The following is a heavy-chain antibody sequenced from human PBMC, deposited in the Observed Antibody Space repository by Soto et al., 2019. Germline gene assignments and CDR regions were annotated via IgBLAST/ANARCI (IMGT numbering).Heavy chain of an antibody. D-gene: IGHD1-7*01. CDR2: ISWNSGSI. J-gene: IGHJ5*01. CDR3: ASGGELPVSYNWFDP. CDR1: GFTFDDYA. Sequence: GGSLRLSCAASGFTFDDYAMHWVRQAPGKGLEWVSGISWNSGSIGYADSVKGRFTISRDNAKNSLYLQMNSLRAEDTALCYCASGGELPVSYNWFDPWGQGTLVTVSS. V-gene: IGHV3-9*01.